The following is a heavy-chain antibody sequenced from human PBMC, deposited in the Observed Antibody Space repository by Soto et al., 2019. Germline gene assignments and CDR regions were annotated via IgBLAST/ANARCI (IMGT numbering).Heavy chain of an antibody. J-gene: IGHJ6*02. D-gene: IGHD3-3*01. CDR2: INPNGGGT. V-gene: IGHV1-2*02. CDR3: ARSRYDFSYGMDV. Sequence: ASVKVSCKASGYTFTGYYMHWVRQAPGQGLEWMGWINPNGGGTNYAQKFQGRVTMTRDTSISTAYMELSRLRSDDTAVYYCARSRYDFSYGMDVWGQGTTVTAP. CDR1: GYTFTGYY.